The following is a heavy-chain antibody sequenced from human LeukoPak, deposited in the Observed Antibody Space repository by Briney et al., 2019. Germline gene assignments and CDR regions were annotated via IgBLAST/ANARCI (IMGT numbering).Heavy chain of an antibody. CDR2: ISSTSIYV. J-gene: IGHJ4*02. CDR1: GFAFSRYT. V-gene: IGHV3-21*01. Sequence: AGGSLRLSCTASGFAFSRYTMNWVRQAPGKGLEWVSSISSTSIYVYYADSVRGRFTVSRDNTKNSLFVQMDSLRAEDTAVYYCARDGSLPDYWGQGTLVTVSS. CDR3: ARDGSLPDY.